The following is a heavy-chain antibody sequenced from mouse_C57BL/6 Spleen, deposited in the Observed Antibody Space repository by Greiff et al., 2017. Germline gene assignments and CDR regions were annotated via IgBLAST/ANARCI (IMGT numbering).Heavy chain of an antibody. CDR1: GFTFSSYG. CDR3: SRRSYYGSSYGEFAY. J-gene: IGHJ3*01. V-gene: IGHV5-6*01. Sequence: EVQGVESGGDLVKPGGSLKLSCAASGFTFSSYGMSWVRQTPDKRLEWVATISSGGSYTYYPDSVKGGFTISRDNAKNTLYLQMSSLKSEDTAMYYCSRRSYYGSSYGEFAYWGQGTLVTVSA. CDR2: ISSGGSYT. D-gene: IGHD1-1*01.